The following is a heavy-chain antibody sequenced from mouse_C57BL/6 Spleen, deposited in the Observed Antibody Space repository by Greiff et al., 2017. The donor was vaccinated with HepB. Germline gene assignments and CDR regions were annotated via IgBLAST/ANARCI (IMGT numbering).Heavy chain of an antibody. V-gene: IGHV1-47*01. J-gene: IGHJ4*01. Sequence: QVQLKESGAELVKPGASVKMSCKASGYTFTTYPIEWMKQNHGKSLEWIGNFHPYNDDTKYNEKFKGKATLTVEKSSSTVYLELSRLTSDDSAVYYCARSGDDYDEGAMDYWGQGTSVTVSS. CDR2: FHPYNDDT. CDR3: ARSGDDYDEGAMDY. D-gene: IGHD2-4*01. CDR1: GYTFTTYP.